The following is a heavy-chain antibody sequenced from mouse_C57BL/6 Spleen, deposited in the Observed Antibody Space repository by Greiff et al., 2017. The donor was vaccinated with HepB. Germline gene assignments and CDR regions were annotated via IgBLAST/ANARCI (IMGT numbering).Heavy chain of an antibody. J-gene: IGHJ2*01. V-gene: IGHV1-50*01. CDR3: ARCRRPDYDY. CDR2: IDPSDSYT. CDR1: GYTFTSYW. Sequence: VQLQQPGAELVKPGASVKLSCKASGYTFTSYWLTWVKQRPGQGLEWIGEIDPSDSYTNYNQKFKGKATLTVDTSSSTAYMQLSSLTSEDSAVYCCARCRRPDYDYRGRGTTLTVAS.